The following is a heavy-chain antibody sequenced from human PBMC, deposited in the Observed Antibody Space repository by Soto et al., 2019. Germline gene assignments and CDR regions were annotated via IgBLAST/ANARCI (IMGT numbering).Heavy chain of an antibody. CDR2: IYYSGST. V-gene: IGHV4-31*03. D-gene: IGHD3-22*01. CDR1: CGSISSGGYY. Sequence: SETLSLTCTVSCGSISSGGYYWSWIRQHPGKGLEWIGYIYYSGSTYYNPSLKSRVTISVDTSKNQFSLKLSSVTAADTAVYYYARAGSNYYDSSGYYYSFAFDIWGQGTMVTVSS. CDR3: ARAGSNYYDSSGYYYSFAFDI. J-gene: IGHJ3*02.